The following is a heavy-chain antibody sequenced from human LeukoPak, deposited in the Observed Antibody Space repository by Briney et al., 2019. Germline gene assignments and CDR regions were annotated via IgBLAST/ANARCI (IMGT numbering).Heavy chain of an antibody. CDR3: ARVVAVAGPSDV. D-gene: IGHD6-19*01. CDR1: GYTFTSYD. CDR2: MNPNSGNT. Sequence: ASVKVSCKASGYTFTSYDINWVRQATGQGLEWMGWMNPNSGNTGYAQKFQGRVTMTRNTSISTVYMELSSLRSEDTAVYYCARVVAVAGPSDVWGQGTTVTVSS. V-gene: IGHV1-8*01. J-gene: IGHJ6*02.